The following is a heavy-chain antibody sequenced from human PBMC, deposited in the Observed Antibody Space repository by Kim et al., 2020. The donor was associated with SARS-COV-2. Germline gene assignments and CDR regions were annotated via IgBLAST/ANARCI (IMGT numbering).Heavy chain of an antibody. V-gene: IGHV3-30*04. CDR2: ISYDGSNK. CDR1: GFTFSSYA. Sequence: GGSLRLSCAASGFTFSSYAMHWVRQAPGKGLEWVAVISYDGSNKYYADSVKGRFTISRDNSKNTLYLQMNSLRAEDTAVYYCARDSLYYYDSSDYWGQGTLVTVSS. J-gene: IGHJ4*02. CDR3: ARDSLYYYDSSDY. D-gene: IGHD3-22*01.